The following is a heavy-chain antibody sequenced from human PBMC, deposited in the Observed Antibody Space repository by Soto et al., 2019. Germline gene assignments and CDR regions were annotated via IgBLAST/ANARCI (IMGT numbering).Heavy chain of an antibody. CDR1: GFTFSSYA. J-gene: IGHJ5*02. CDR2: ISGSGGST. D-gene: IGHD1-1*01. CDR3: EKDSPHWKKFPKRFDP. Sequence: QSGGSLRLSCAASGFTFSSYAMSWVRQAPGKGLEWVSAISGSGGSTYYADSVKGRFTISRDNSKNTLYLQMNSLRAEDTAVYYCEKDSPHWKKFPKRFDPWGQGTLVTVSS. V-gene: IGHV3-23*01.